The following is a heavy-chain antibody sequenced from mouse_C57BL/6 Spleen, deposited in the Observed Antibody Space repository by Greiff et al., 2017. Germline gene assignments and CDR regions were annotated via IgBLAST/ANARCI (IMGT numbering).Heavy chain of an antibody. CDR2: INPNNGGT. CDR3: AMSGDYDGYWYFDV. J-gene: IGHJ1*03. Sequence: EVQLQQSGPELVKPGASVKIPCKASGYTFTDYNMDWVKQSHGKSLEWIGDINPNNGGTIYNQKFKGKATLTVDKSSSTAYMELRSLTSEDTAVYYCAMSGDYDGYWYFDVWGTGTTVTVSS. D-gene: IGHD2-4*01. CDR1: GYTFTDYN. V-gene: IGHV1-18*01.